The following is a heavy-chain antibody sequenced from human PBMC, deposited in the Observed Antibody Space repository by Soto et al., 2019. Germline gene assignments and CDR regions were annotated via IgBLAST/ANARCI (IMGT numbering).Heavy chain of an antibody. Sequence: GSLRLSCAASGXTVRSYGMSWVRQAPGKGLEWLATIKTDASEKKYVDSVKGRFTVSRDNAKNSLYLQMDSLRAEDTAVYYCERDSGYGSGSSVKHYLDCWGRGTLVTVSS. CDR3: ERDSGYGSGSSVKHYLDC. D-gene: IGHD3-10*01. CDR2: IKTDASEK. V-gene: IGHV3-7*01. CDR1: GXTVRSYG. J-gene: IGHJ4*01.